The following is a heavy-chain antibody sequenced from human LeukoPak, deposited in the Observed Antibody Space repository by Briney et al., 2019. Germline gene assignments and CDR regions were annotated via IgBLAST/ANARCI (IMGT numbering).Heavy chain of an antibody. CDR3: ARASGPIVTFDI. CDR2: INPNSGGT. J-gene: IGHJ3*02. CDR1: GGTFSSYA. V-gene: IGHV1-2*02. D-gene: IGHD2/OR15-2a*01. Sequence: ASVKVSCKASGGTFSSYAISWVRQAPGQGLEWMGWINPNSGGTNYAQKFQGRVTMTRDTSISTAYMELSRLRSDDTAVYYCARASGPIVTFDIWGQGTMVTVSS.